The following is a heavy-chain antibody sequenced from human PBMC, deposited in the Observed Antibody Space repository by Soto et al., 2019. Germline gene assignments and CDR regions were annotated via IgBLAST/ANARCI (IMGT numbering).Heavy chain of an antibody. J-gene: IGHJ6*01. D-gene: IGHD6-13*01. CDR1: GYTCTGYY. CDR2: INPNTGGP. Sequence: QGQLVQSGAEVKKPGASVKVSCKASGYTCTGYYMYWVRQAPGQGLEWMGWINPNTGGPTDAQKLHGWGTMTRYTDARGDYKGVSRHSSEDSAVDCWARGIAAAAALCMYVRGQGATVTVCS. CDR3: ARGIAAAAALCMYV. V-gene: IGHV1-2*04.